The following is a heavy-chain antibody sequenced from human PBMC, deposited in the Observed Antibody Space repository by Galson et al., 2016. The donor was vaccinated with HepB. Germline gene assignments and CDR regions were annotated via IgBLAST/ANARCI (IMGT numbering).Heavy chain of an antibody. Sequence: SLRLSCAASGFTFSSYGMHWVRQAPGKGLEWVAVIWDDGRKKYYADSVKGRFTISRDNSKNTLYLQMNSLRAEDTAVYYCARALLEGYPPVDYWGRGTLVTVSS. CDR3: ARALLEGYPPVDY. V-gene: IGHV3-33*01. CDR2: IWDDGRKK. D-gene: IGHD5-24*01. J-gene: IGHJ4*02. CDR1: GFTFSSYG.